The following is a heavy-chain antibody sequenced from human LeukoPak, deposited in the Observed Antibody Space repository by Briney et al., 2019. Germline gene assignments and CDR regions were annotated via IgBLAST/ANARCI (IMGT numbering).Heavy chain of an antibody. CDR3: AKDQAGIQIPAAVGAL. D-gene: IGHD2-2*01. CDR1: GFIFSVYS. CDR2: IRGGSDFI. V-gene: IGHV3-21*01. J-gene: IGHJ4*02. Sequence: GGSLRLSCAASGFIFSVYSMTWVRQAPGKGLEWVSSIRGGSDFIYHADSVKGRFTVSRDNAKNSLYLQMNSLRAEDTAVYYCAKDQAGIQIPAAVGALWGQGILVTVSS.